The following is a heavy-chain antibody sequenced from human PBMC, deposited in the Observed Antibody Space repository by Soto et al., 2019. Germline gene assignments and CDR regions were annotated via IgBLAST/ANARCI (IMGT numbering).Heavy chain of an antibody. J-gene: IGHJ4*02. CDR2: IFPIVDTS. D-gene: IGHD5-12*01. CDR1: GGTFSSYA. CDR3: VRVVAIPGYPDN. Sequence: QVQLGQSGAEVRQPASSVKVSCKTSGGTFSSYAISWVRQAPAQGLEWMGGIFPIVDTSTYAQKFQGRVTITADESTGTAYMELSSLRSDDTAIYYCVRVVAIPGYPDNWGQGTLVTVSA. V-gene: IGHV1-69*12.